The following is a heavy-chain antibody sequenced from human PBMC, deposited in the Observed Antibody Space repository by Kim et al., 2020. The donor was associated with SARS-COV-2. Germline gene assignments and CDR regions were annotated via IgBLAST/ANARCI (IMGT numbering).Heavy chain of an antibody. V-gene: IGHV3-30*02. J-gene: IGHJ4*02. D-gene: IGHD6-13*01. Sequence: DSVKGRFTISRENSKNTLYLQMNSLRAEDTAVYYCAKDFSAAAVTPAFDYWGQGTLVTVSS. CDR3: AKDFSAAAVTPAFDY.